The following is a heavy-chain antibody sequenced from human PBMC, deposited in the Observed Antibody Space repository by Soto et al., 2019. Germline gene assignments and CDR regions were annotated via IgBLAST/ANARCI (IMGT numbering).Heavy chain of an antibody. CDR3: ARSHGTFWSSFQYYFDY. Sequence: SETLSLTCTVSGGSISSYYWSWIRQPPGKGLEWIGYIYYSGSTNYNPSLKSRVTISVDTSKNQFSLKLSSVTAADTAVYYCARSHGTFWSSFQYYFDYWGQGTLVTVSS. CDR1: GGSISSYY. D-gene: IGHD3-3*01. J-gene: IGHJ4*02. CDR2: IYYSGST. V-gene: IGHV4-59*01.